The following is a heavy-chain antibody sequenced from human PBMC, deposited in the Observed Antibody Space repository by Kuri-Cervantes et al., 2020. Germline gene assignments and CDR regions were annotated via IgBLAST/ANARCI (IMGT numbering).Heavy chain of an antibody. Sequence: GGSLRLSCAASGFTFNKYVVSWVRQAPGKGLEWVSSISSSSSYIYYADSVKGRFTISRDNAKNSLYLQMNSLRAEDTAVYYCASQGYCSGGSCYDYWGQGTLVTVSS. D-gene: IGHD2-15*01. CDR2: ISSSSSYI. CDR3: ASQGYCSGGSCYDY. V-gene: IGHV3-21*01. J-gene: IGHJ4*02. CDR1: GFTFNKYV.